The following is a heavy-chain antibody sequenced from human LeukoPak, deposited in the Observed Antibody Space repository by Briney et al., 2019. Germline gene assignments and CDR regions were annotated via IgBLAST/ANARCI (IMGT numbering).Heavy chain of an antibody. J-gene: IGHJ4*02. V-gene: IGHV4-59*01. Sequence: SETLSLTCTVSGGSISSYYWSWIRQPPGKGLEWIGYIYYSGSTNYNPSLKSRVTISVDTSKNQFSLKLSSVTAADTAVYYCAAGGYDILTGYYSPWAFDYWGQGTLVTVSS. CDR3: AAGGYDILTGYYSPWAFDY. CDR1: GGSISSYY. CDR2: IYYSGST. D-gene: IGHD3-9*01.